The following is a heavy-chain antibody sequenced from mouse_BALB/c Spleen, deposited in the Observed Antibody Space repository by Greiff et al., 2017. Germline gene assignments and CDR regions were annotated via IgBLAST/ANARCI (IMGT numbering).Heavy chain of an antibody. Sequence: QVQLQQSGAELVKPGASVKLSCKAPGYTFTSYYMYWVKQRPGQGLEWIGGINPSNGGTNFNEKFKSKATLTVDKSSSTAYMQLSSLTSEDSAVYYCAREGYDYDPYYAMDYWGQGTSVTVSS. CDR3: AREGYDYDPYYAMDY. V-gene: IGHV1S81*02. CDR2: INPSNGGT. D-gene: IGHD2-4*01. J-gene: IGHJ4*01. CDR1: GYTFTSYY.